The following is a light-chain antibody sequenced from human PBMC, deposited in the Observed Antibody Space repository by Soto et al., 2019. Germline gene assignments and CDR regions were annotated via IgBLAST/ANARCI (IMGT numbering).Light chain of an antibody. CDR1: RSVDSH. Sequence: LAQSRATLWLQRGDKATLSCRSSRSVDSHLAWYQHKPGQAPRLLIFEASTRATGFPARLSGSGSGTHSTLTIITLDPADFEVYYCKQLGKGPPLTFGGGTKVDIK. CDR2: EAS. J-gene: IGKJ4*01. V-gene: IGKV3-11*01. CDR3: KQLGKGPPLT.